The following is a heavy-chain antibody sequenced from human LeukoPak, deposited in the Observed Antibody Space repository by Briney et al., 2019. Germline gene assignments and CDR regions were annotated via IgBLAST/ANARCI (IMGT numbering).Heavy chain of an antibody. V-gene: IGHV3-21*04. CDR2: ISKSGTYI. CDR3: ARGGSSYGSGELVY. D-gene: IGHD3-10*01. J-gene: IGHJ4*02. CDR1: GFTFRDYT. Sequence: GGSLRLSCAASGFTFRDYTMNWVRQAPGKGLEWVSAISKSGTYIKYADSVRGRFTISRDNSKNTLYLQMNSLRAEDTAVYYCARGGSSYGSGELVYWGQGTLVTVSS.